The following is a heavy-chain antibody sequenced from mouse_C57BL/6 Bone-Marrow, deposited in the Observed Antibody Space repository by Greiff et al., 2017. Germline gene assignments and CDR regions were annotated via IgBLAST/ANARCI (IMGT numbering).Heavy chain of an antibody. Sequence: VHVKQSGAELVRPGASVKLSCTASGFNIKDDYMHWVKQRPEQGLEWIGWIDPENGDTEDASKFQGKATITADTSSNKAYLQLSSLSSEDTAVYYWTTSPDGYYYLFANWGQGTLVTVSA. CDR2: IDPENGDT. J-gene: IGHJ3*01. CDR3: TTSPDGYYYLFAN. V-gene: IGHV14-4*01. D-gene: IGHD2-3*01. CDR1: GFNIKDDY.